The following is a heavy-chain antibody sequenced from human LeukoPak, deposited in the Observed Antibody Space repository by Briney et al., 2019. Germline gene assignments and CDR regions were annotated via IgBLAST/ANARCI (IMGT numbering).Heavy chain of an antibody. Sequence: GGSLRLSCAASGFTFNRSAMNWVRQAPGKGLEWVSASGTDGDTYYADPVKGRFTISRDNSKNTLYLQMTSLRAEDTAVYYCAKFREELRRTSHDYWGQGTLVTVSP. CDR1: GFTFNRSA. CDR3: AKFREELRRTSHDY. V-gene: IGHV3-23*01. D-gene: IGHD3-10*01. J-gene: IGHJ4*02. CDR2: SGTDGDT.